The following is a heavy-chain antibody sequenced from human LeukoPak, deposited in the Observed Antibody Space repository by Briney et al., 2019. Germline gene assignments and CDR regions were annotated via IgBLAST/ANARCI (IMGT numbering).Heavy chain of an antibody. V-gene: IGHV4-39*01. D-gene: IGHD6-19*01. CDR3: ARQVAVAADWFDP. CDR1: GDSIRSSSYY. CDR2: IYYNVNT. Sequence: PSETLSLTCTVSGDSIRSSSYYWGWIRQPPGKGLEWIGSIYYNVNTYYNPSLKSRVTISVEKSRNQFSLKLSSVTAADTAVYYCARQVAVAADWFDPWGQGTLVTVSS. J-gene: IGHJ5*02.